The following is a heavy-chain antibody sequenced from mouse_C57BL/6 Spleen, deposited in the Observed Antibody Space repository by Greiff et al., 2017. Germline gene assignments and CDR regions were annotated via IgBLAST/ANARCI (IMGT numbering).Heavy chain of an antibody. CDR1: GFTFSSYA. V-gene: IGHV5-4*01. CDR3: ARDTDGYYFDD. Sequence: EVKLVESGGGLVKPGGSLKLSCAASGFTFSSYAMSWVRQTPEKRLEWVATISDGGSYTYYPDNVKGRFTISRDNAKNNLYLQMSHLKSEDTAMYYCARDTDGYYFDDWGQGTTLTVSS. D-gene: IGHD2-3*01. CDR2: ISDGGSYT. J-gene: IGHJ2*01.